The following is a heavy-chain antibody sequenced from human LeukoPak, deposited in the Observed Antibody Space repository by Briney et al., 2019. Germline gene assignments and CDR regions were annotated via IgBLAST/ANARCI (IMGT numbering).Heavy chain of an antibody. CDR1: GFTFSDYY. J-gene: IGHJ4*02. CDR2: ISSSGSTI. D-gene: IGHD2-2*01. Sequence: GGSLRLSCAASGFTFSDYYMSWIRQAPGKGLEWISYISSSGSTIYYADSVKGRFTISRDNAKNSLYLQMNSLRAEDTAVYYCARVAHHDIVVVPAAPSDYWGQGTLATVSS. V-gene: IGHV3-11*01. CDR3: ARVAHHDIVVVPAAPSDY.